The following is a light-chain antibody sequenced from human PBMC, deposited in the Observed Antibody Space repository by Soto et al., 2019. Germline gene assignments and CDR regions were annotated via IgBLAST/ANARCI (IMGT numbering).Light chain of an antibody. CDR1: SSDVGGYNY. CDR2: DVS. CDR3: SSYTSSSTLV. J-gene: IGLJ2*01. V-gene: IGLV2-14*01. Sequence: QSALTQPASVSGSPVQSITISCTGTSSDVGGYNYVSWYQQHPGKAPKLMIYDVSNRPSGVSNRFSGSKSGNTASLTISGLQAEDEADYYCSSYTSSSTLVLGGGTKLTVL.